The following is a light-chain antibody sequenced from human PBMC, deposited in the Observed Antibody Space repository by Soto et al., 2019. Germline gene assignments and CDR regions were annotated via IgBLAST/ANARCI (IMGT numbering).Light chain of an antibody. J-gene: IGLJ1*01. Sequence: QSALTQPASVSGSPGQSITISCTGTSSDVGGYDYVSWYQQHPGKAPKLMIYDVTNRPSGVSNRFSGSKSGNTASLTISGLQAEDEADYYCITYASINTYVFGTGTKV. V-gene: IGLV2-14*01. CDR3: ITYASINTYV. CDR1: SSDVGGYDY. CDR2: DVT.